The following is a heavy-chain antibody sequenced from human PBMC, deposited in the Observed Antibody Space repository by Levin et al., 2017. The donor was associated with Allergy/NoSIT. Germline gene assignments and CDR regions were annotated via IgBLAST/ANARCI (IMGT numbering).Heavy chain of an antibody. D-gene: IGHD5-12*01. V-gene: IGHV4-39*01. J-gene: IGHJ4*02. CDR2: IYYSGST. Sequence: ESLKISCTVSGGSISSSSYYWGWIRQPPGKGLEWIGSIYYSGSTYYNPSLKSRVTISVDTSKNQFSLKLSSVTAEDTAVYYCARYSGYYGFDYWGQGTLVTVSS. CDR1: GGSISSSSYY. CDR3: ARYSGYYGFDY.